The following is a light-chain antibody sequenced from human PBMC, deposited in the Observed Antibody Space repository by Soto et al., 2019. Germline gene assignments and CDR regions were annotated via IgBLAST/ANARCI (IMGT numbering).Light chain of an antibody. Sequence: QSALTQPASVSGSPGQSITISCTGTSGDIGSYNRVSWYQQLPGKAPKLIIYEVTNRPSGVSNRFSGSKSGNTASLTSSGLQAEDEAEYYCSSYAGSSNVFGTGTKLTVL. V-gene: IGLV2-14*01. CDR2: EVT. CDR1: SGDIGSYNR. J-gene: IGLJ1*01. CDR3: SSYAGSSNV.